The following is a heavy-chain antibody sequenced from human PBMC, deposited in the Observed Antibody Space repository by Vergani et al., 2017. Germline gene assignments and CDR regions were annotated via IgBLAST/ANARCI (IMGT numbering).Heavy chain of an antibody. CDR2: IWYDGSNK. V-gene: IGHV3-33*01. J-gene: IGHJ4*02. CDR1: GFTFSSYG. Sequence: QVQLVESGGGVVQPGRSLRLSCAASGFTFSSYGMHWVRQAPGKGLEWVAVIWYDGSNKYYADSVKGRFTISRDNSKNTLYLQMNSLRAEDTAVYYCARAPWSLLMYFDYWGQGTLVTVSS. CDR3: ARAPWSLLMYFDY. D-gene: IGHD3-3*01.